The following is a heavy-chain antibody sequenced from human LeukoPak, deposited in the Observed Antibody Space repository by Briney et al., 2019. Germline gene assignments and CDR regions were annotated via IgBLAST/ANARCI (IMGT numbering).Heavy chain of an antibody. V-gene: IGHV4-59*01. D-gene: IGHD4-23*01. CDR1: GGSISSYY. CDR3: ARDSRGNPLVY. Sequence: SETLSLTCTVSGGSISSYYWSWIRQPPGKGLEWIGYIYYSGSTNYNPSLKSRVTISVDTSKNQFSLKLSSVTAADTAVYYCARDSRGNPLVYWGQGTLVTVSS. CDR2: IYYSGST. J-gene: IGHJ4*02.